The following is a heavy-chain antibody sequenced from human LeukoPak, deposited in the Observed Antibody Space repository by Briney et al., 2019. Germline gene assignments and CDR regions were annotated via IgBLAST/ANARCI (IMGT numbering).Heavy chain of an antibody. V-gene: IGHV4-59*01. D-gene: IGHD3-22*01. J-gene: IGHJ4*02. CDR3: ARWYYDSSGYRYFDY. CDR2: VHYSGST. Sequence: PSETLSLTCAVSGASISSNYWNWIRQPPGKGLEWIGYVHYSGSTNYSPSLKSRVTISVDASKSHFSLKLSSVTAADTAIYYCARWYYDSSGYRYFDYWGQGTLVTVSS. CDR1: GASISSNY.